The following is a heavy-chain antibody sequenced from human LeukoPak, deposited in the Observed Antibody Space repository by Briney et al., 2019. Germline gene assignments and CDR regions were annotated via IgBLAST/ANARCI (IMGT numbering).Heavy chain of an antibody. CDR3: ARVGVSPTNTPAFDF. CDR2: IWSDATNE. V-gene: IGHV3-33*01. J-gene: IGHJ4*01. CDR1: GFTFSHFG. Sequence: PGGSLRLSCEASGFTFSHFGMHWVRQAPGKGLEWVAVIWSDATNEYYADSVKGRFTISRDNFKNTVSLQMNSLRAEDTAVYYCARVGVSPTNTPAFDFWGHGTLVTVSS. D-gene: IGHD2-8*01.